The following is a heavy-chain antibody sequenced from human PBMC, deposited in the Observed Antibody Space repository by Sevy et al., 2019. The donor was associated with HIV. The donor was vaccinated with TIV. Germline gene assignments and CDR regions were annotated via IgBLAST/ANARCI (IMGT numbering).Heavy chain of an antibody. CDR2: IYSGGST. Sequence: GGSLRLSCAASGFTVSSNYMSWVRQAPGKGLEWVSVIYSGGSTYYADSVKGRFTISRVNSKNTLYLQMNSLRAEDTAVYYCARLDYYYYMDVWGKGTTVTVSS. CDR3: ARLDYYYYMDV. CDR1: GFTVSSNY. V-gene: IGHV3-53*01. J-gene: IGHJ6*03.